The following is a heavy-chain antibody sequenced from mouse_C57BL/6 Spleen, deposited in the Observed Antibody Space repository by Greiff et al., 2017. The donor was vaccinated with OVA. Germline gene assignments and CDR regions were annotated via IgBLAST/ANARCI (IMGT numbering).Heavy chain of an antibody. CDR3: ARERLERWYCDV. D-gene: IGHD2-2*01. J-gene: IGHJ1*03. V-gene: IGHV1-55*01. Sequence: QVQLQQPGAELVKPGASVKMSCKASGYTFTSYWITWVKQRPGQGLEWIGDIYPGSGSTNYNEKFKSKATLTVDTSSSTAYMQLSSLTSEDSAVYYCARERLERWYCDVWGTGTTVTVSS. CDR1: GYTFTSYW. CDR2: IYPGSGST.